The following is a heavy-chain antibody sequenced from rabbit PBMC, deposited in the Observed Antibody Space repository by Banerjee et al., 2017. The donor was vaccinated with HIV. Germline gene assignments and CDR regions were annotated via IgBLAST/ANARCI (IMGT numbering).Heavy chain of an antibody. J-gene: IGHJ4*01. CDR1: GFSFSSSYY. Sequence: QSLEESGGDLVKPGASLTLTCTASGFSFSSSYYMCWVRQAPGKGLEWIACIYAGSSGSTYYASWAKGRFTISKTSSTTVTLQMTSLTAADTATYFCASEAPYVYGLDLWGQGTLVTDS. CDR3: ASEAPYVYGLDL. CDR2: IYAGSSGST. V-gene: IGHV1S40*01. D-gene: IGHD6-1*01.